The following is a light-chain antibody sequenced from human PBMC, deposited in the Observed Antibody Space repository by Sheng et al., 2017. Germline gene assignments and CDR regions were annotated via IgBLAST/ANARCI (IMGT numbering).Light chain of an antibody. CDR2: AAS. J-gene: IGKJ3*01. V-gene: IGKV1-39*01. Sequence: DIQMTQSPSSLSASVGYRVTITCRASQSISSYLNWYQQKPGKAPKLLIYAASSLQSGVPSRFSGSGSGTDFTLTISSLQPEDFATYYCQQSYSTSIFTFGPGTKVDIK. CDR3: QQSYSTSIFT. CDR1: QSISSY.